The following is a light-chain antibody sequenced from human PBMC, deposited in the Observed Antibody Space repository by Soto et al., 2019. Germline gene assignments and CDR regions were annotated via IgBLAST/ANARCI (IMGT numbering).Light chain of an antibody. Sequence: DMQLTQSPSFLSASVGDRVTITRRARQGISTNLAWYHQEPGKAPKLLIYAASTLQSGVPSRFSGSGSGTEFTLTISSLQPEDFATYYCQHLNGYPRTFGQGTKVEIK. CDR2: AAS. CDR1: QGISTN. J-gene: IGKJ1*01. V-gene: IGKV1-9*01. CDR3: QHLNGYPRT.